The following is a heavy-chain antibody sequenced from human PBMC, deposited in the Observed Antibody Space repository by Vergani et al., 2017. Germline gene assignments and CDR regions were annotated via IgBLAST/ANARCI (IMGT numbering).Heavy chain of an antibody. Sequence: EVQLVESGGGLVKPGGSLRLSCAASGFTFSNAWMSWVRQAPGKGLEWVGRIKSKTDGGTTDYAAPVKGRFAISRDDSKNTLYLQMNSLKTEDTAVYYCTTLESEGYSGSRVIDYWGQGTLVTVSS. CDR1: GFTFSNAW. CDR2: IKSKTDGGTT. CDR3: TTLESEGYSGSRVIDY. D-gene: IGHD1-26*01. J-gene: IGHJ4*02. V-gene: IGHV3-15*01.